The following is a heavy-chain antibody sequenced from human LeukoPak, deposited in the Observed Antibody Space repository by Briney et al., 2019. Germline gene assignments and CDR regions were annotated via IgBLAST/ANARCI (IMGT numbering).Heavy chain of an antibody. J-gene: IGHJ4*02. D-gene: IGHD5-18*01. CDR2: ISSDGSYK. V-gene: IGHV3-30*03. CDR3: ARQYISGQWYFDY. Sequence: PGGSLRLSCAASGFTFRSYGMSWVRQAPGKGLEWVAVISSDGSYKYYADSVKGRFTISRDNSKNTLYLQMNSLIPEDTAVYYCARQYISGQWYFDYWGQGTLVTVSS. CDR1: GFTFRSYG.